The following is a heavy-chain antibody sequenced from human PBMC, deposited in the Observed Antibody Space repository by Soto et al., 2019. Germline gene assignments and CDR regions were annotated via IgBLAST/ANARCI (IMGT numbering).Heavy chain of an antibody. Sequence: PGGSLRLSCAASGFTFSNYPIHWVRQAPGKGLEWVSVISYDGTSKYYAESVKGRFTISRDNSRNTMSLQMNSLKTEDTAVYYCARDQVKGTVSVIWGQGTLVTVPS. D-gene: IGHD1-1*01. J-gene: IGHJ4*02. V-gene: IGHV3-30-3*01. CDR2: ISYDGTSK. CDR1: GFTFSNYP. CDR3: ARDQVKGTVSVI.